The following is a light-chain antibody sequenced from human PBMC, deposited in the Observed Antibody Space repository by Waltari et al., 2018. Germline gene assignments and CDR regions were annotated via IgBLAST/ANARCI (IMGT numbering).Light chain of an antibody. J-gene: IGKJ4*01. CDR2: DAS. Sequence: DILMTQSPAALSVSPGERATFSCRASQSISSNLAWYQQKPGQAPRLLIFDASTRATGVPARFRGSGSGTEFTLTISSLQSEDSAIYYCQQYSRWPPLTFGGGTKVEIK. CDR1: QSISSN. V-gene: IGKV3-15*01. CDR3: QQYSRWPPLT.